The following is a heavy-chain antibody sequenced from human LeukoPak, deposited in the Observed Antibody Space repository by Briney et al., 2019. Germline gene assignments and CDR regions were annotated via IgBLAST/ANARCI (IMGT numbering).Heavy chain of an antibody. Sequence: PGGSLRPSREASGFTFSNALMCGVRQAPGKGLEWVGRIKSKTDGGTTDYAAPVKGRFTISRDDSKNTLYLQMNSLKTEDTAVYYCRYYYDSSGPKDDACAIWGQGTMVTVSS. CDR1: GFTFSNAL. V-gene: IGHV3-15*01. CDR2: IKSKTDGGTT. CDR3: RYYYDSSGPKDDACAI. J-gene: IGHJ3*02. D-gene: IGHD3-22*01.